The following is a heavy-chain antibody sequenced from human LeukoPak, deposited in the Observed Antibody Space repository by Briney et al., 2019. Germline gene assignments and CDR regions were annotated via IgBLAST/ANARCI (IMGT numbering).Heavy chain of an antibody. D-gene: IGHD1-26*01. Sequence: ASVKVSCKASGYTFTSYYMHWVRQAPGQGLEWMGIINPSGGSTSYAQKFQGRVTMTRDTSTSTVYMELSSLRSEDTAVYYCARDLGIVGATTELYYFDYWAREPWSPSPQ. V-gene: IGHV1-46*01. CDR2: INPSGGST. CDR3: ARDLGIVGATTELYYFDY. J-gene: IGHJ4*02. CDR1: GYTFTSYY.